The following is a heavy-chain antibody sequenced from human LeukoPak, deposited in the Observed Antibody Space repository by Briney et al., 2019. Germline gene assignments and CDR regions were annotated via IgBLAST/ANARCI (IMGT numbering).Heavy chain of an antibody. J-gene: IGHJ3*02. V-gene: IGHV3-11*01. Sequence: GGSLRLSCAASLFPFSNHWMSWVRQAPGKGLEWVSYISSSGSTIYYADSVKGRFTISRDNAKNSLYLQMNSLRAEDTAVYYCASSSGWRPHDAFDIWGQGTMVTVSS. CDR3: ASSSGWRPHDAFDI. CDR1: LFPFSNHW. D-gene: IGHD6-19*01. CDR2: ISSSGSTI.